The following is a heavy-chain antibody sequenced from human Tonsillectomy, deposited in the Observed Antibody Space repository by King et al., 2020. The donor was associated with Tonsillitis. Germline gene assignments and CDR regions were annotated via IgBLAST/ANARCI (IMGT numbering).Heavy chain of an antibody. V-gene: IGHV1-2*02. CDR1: GYTFTGYY. J-gene: IGHJ4*02. CDR2: INPNSGGT. Sequence: QLVQSGAEVKKPGASVKVSCKASGYTFTGYYMHWVRQAPGQGLEWMGWINPNSGGTNYVQKFQGRVTMTRDTSISTAYMELSRLRSDDTAVYYCARDYYGSGSHWGQGTLVTVSS. D-gene: IGHD3-10*01. CDR3: ARDYYGSGSH.